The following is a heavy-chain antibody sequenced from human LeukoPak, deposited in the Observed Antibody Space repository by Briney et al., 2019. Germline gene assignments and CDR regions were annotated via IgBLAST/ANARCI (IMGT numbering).Heavy chain of an antibody. V-gene: IGHV3-23*01. CDR1: GCTFSSYA. J-gene: IGHJ6*02. Sequence: GGSLRLSCAASGCTFSSYAMSWVRQGPGKGVEWVSSISGSVGRTYYADSVQGRFTISRDNSKNTLYLQMNSLRAEDTAVYYCAKSRGDYNYYYFAIDVWGQGTTVTVSS. CDR3: AKSRGDYNYYYFAIDV. D-gene: IGHD4-17*01. CDR2: ISGSVGRT.